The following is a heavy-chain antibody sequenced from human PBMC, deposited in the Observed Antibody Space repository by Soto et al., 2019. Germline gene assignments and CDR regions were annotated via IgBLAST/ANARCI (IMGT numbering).Heavy chain of an antibody. Sequence: TGGSLRLSCAASGFTFSSYGMHWVRQAPGKGLEWVAVIWYDGSNKYYADSVKGRFTISRDNSKNTLYLQMNSLRAEDTAVYYCASEYCSGGSCYYYGMDVWGRGTTVTVSS. J-gene: IGHJ6*02. CDR2: IWYDGSNK. CDR1: GFTFSSYG. V-gene: IGHV3-33*01. D-gene: IGHD2-15*01. CDR3: ASEYCSGGSCYYYGMDV.